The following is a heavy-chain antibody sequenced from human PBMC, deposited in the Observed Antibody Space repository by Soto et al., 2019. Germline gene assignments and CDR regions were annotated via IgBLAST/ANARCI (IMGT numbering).Heavy chain of an antibody. V-gene: IGHV3-11*01. D-gene: IGHD6-6*01. CDR1: GFTFSDYY. CDR3: ARGPPDSSSSYYYYGMDV. Sequence: GGSLRLSCAASGFTFSDYYMSWIRQAPGKGLEWVSYISSSGSTIYYADSVKGRFTISRDNAKNSLYLQMNSLRAEDTAVYYCARGPPDSSSSYYYYGMDVWGQGTTVTVSS. CDR2: ISSSGSTI. J-gene: IGHJ6*02.